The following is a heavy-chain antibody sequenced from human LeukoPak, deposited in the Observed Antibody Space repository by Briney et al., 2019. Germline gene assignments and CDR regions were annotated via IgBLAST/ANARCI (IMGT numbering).Heavy chain of an antibody. CDR3: AQSDILTPFYFDY. Sequence: SETLSLTCAVHGGSFSGYYCSWIRQPAGKGLEWIGRIYTSGSTNYNPSHKSRVTMSVDTSKNQFSLKLSSVTAADTAVYYCAQSDILTPFYFDYWGQGTLVTVSS. CDR1: GGSFSGYY. V-gene: IGHV4-59*10. CDR2: IYTSGST. J-gene: IGHJ4*02. D-gene: IGHD3-9*01.